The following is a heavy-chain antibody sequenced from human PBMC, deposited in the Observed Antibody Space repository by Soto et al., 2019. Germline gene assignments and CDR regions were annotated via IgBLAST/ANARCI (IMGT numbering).Heavy chain of an antibody. D-gene: IGHD3-16*01. J-gene: IGHJ5*02. Sequence: HPGGSLRLSCAASGVTFSSYAMSWVRQAPGKGLEWVSVISSSGGSTYYADSVKGRFTISRDTSKTTLYLQMNSLRAEDTAIYYCAKARGGWLDALDPWGQGTLVTVSS. CDR3: AKARGGWLDALDP. CDR2: ISSSGGST. V-gene: IGHV3-23*01. CDR1: GVTFSSYA.